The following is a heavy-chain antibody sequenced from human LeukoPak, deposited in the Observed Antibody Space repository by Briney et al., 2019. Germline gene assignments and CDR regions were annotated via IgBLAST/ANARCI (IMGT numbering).Heavy chain of an antibody. Sequence: PGGSLRLSCEASGFTFGSHDMNWVRQAPGKGLEWVAGIFGSGGSPHYADPVKGRFTISRDNSRNTVYLQINSLRAEDTAVYYCGKTTVGYSSGQKPAWPVDYWGQGTLVTVSS. J-gene: IGHJ4*02. CDR2: IFGSGGSP. D-gene: IGHD5-18*01. CDR1: GFTFGSHD. CDR3: GKTTVGYSSGQKPAWPVDY. V-gene: IGHV3-23*01.